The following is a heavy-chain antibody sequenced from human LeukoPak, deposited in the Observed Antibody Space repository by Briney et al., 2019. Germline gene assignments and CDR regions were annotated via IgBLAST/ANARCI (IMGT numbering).Heavy chain of an antibody. D-gene: IGHD2-2*01. J-gene: IGHJ5*02. Sequence: GGSLRLSCAASGFTFSSYAMSWVRQAPGKGLEWVSAISGSGGSTYYADSVKGRFTISRDNSKNTLYLQMNSLRAEDAAVYYRAKDLVVVVPAAIKGANWFDPWGQGTLVTVPS. CDR1: GFTFSSYA. CDR2: ISGSGGST. V-gene: IGHV3-23*01. CDR3: AKDLVVVVPAAIKGANWFDP.